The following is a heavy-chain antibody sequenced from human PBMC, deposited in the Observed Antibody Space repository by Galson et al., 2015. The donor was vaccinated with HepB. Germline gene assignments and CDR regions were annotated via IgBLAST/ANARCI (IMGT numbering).Heavy chain of an antibody. J-gene: IGHJ3*02. CDR3: ARGSKRADIVVVVAARTLDI. D-gene: IGHD2-15*01. V-gene: IGHV1-18*01. CDR2: ISAYNGNT. CDR1: GYTFTSYG. Sequence: QSGAEVKKPGASVKVSCKASGYTFTSYGISWVRQAPGQGLEWMGWISAYNGNTNYAQKLQGRVTMTTDTSTSTAYMELRSLRSDDTAVYYCARGSKRADIVVVVAARTLDIWGQGTMVTVSS.